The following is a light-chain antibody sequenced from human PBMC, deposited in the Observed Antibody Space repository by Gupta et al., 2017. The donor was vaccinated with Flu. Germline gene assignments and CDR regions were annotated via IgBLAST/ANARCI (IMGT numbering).Light chain of an antibody. V-gene: IGLV7-46*01. Sequence: QQRPGQAPTTLIYDKRNRQSGTPVRFEGSLLGDKAALTLSVAQPEDDADYYCWLSYSGGRPVFGGGTKLTVL. CDR3: WLSYSGGRPV. CDR2: DKR. J-gene: IGLJ2*01.